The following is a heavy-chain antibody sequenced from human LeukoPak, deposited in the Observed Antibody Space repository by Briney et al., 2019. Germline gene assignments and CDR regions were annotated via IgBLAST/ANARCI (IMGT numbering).Heavy chain of an antibody. CDR3: ASYPRYSSWPPFDY. J-gene: IGHJ4*02. CDR2: INPNTGGT. V-gene: IGHV1-2*02. D-gene: IGHD6-6*01. CDR1: GYTFTGFY. Sequence: ASVKVSCKASGYTFTGFYMHWVRQAPGQGFEWMGWINPNTGGTNYAQKFQGRVTMTRDTSITTAYMELSGLTSDDTAVYYCASYPRYSSWPPFDYWGQGTLATVSS.